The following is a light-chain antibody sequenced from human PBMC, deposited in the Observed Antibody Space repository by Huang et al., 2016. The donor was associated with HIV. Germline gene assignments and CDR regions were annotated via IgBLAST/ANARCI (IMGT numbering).Light chain of an antibody. V-gene: IGKV2-29*02. Sequence: DIVMIQTPLSLSVTPGQPASISCKSSQSLLHRDGKPYLYWYLQKPGESPHLLIYDVSSRFSGVPDRFSGSGSGTDFTLKISRVDAEDVGVYYCMQGKHFPRTFGQGTKVEIK. J-gene: IGKJ1*01. CDR3: MQGKHFPRT. CDR2: DVS. CDR1: QSLLHRDGKPY.